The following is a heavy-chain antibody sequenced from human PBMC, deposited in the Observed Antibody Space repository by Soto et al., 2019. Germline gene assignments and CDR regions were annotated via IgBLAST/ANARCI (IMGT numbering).Heavy chain of an antibody. CDR2: MNPSSGNT. Sequence: QVLLMQSGAEVRKPGASVTVSCEASGDTFGNYDINWVRQAPGQGLEWMVWMNPSSGNTGYAQKFQGRVTMTRITSTNTAYSELRSLTSDDTAVYYCAKNAAFFHYHMDVWGEGTTVTVSS. CDR1: GDTFGNYD. J-gene: IGHJ6*03. CDR3: AKNAAFFHYHMDV. V-gene: IGHV1-8*01. D-gene: IGHD6-25*01.